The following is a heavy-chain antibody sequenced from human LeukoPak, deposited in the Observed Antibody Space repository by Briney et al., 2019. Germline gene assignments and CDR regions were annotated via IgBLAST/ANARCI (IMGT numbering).Heavy chain of an antibody. Sequence: GGSLRLSCAASGFTFSSYSMIWVRQAPGKGLEWVSSISSSGTCMHYVDSVKGRFTISRDNAKESLYLQMNSLRAEDTAVYYCARGRDWNYVENDYWGQGTLVTVSS. CDR2: ISSSGTCM. CDR1: GFTFSSYS. CDR3: ARGRDWNYVENDY. J-gene: IGHJ4*02. V-gene: IGHV3-21*01. D-gene: IGHD1-7*01.